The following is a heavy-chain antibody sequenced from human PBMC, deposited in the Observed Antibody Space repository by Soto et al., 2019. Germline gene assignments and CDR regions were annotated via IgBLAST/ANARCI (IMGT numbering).Heavy chain of an antibody. CDR1: GGSINTFY. J-gene: IGHJ4*02. CDR3: AREGSYSAYNFAHGIQLWSFDF. Sequence: SETLSLTCTVSGGSINTFYWSRVRQPAGKGLEWIGRIFSSGSTSFNPSLESRVAMSVDTSKNHFSLNLSSVTAADMAVYYCAREGSYSAYNFAHGIQLWSFDFWGQGALVTVSS. D-gene: IGHD5-12*01. V-gene: IGHV4-4*07. CDR2: IFSSGST.